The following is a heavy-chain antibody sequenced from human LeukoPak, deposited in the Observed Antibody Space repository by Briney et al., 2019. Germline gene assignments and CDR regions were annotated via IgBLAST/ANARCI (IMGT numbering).Heavy chain of an antibody. CDR3: ARGPLAAAATTWFDP. CDR1: GFTFSGFW. D-gene: IGHD6-13*01. Sequence: GGSLRLSCAASGFTFSGFWMSWGREAPGRGLEWLANIKEEVIEKYYVDSVKGRFTISRDNAKNSLYLQMTSLRAEETAGYYCARGPLAAAATTWFDPWGQGTLVTVSS. V-gene: IGHV3-7*01. J-gene: IGHJ5*02. CDR2: IKEEVIEK.